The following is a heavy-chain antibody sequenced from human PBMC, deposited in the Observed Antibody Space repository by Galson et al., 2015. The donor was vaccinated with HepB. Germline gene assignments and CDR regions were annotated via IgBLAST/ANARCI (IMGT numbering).Heavy chain of an antibody. Sequence: SVKVSCKASGYTFTSYGISWVRQAPGQGLEWMGWISAYNGNTNYAQKLQGRVTMTTDTSTSTAYMELRSLRSDDTAVYYCARDHYDFWSGYRNWFDPWGQGTLVTVSS. J-gene: IGHJ5*02. CDR1: GYTFTSYG. D-gene: IGHD3-3*01. CDR3: ARDHYDFWSGYRNWFDP. V-gene: IGHV1-18*04. CDR2: ISAYNGNT.